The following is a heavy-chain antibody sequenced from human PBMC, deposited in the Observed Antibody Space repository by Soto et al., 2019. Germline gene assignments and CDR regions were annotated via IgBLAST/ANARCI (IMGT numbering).Heavy chain of an antibody. Sequence: SETLSLTCAFYGLSFSGYYWSWIRQPPGKGLEWIGEINHSGSTNYNPSLKSRVTISVDTSKNQFSLKLSSVTAADTAVYYCARGHPGNDFWSGYYTHYFDYWGQGTLVTVSS. D-gene: IGHD3-3*01. CDR3: ARGHPGNDFWSGYYTHYFDY. CDR2: INHSGST. CDR1: GLSFSGYY. V-gene: IGHV4-34*01. J-gene: IGHJ4*02.